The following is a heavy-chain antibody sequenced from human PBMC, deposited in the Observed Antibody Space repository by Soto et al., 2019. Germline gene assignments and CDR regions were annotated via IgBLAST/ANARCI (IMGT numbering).Heavy chain of an antibody. V-gene: IGHV3-23*01. Sequence: PGGSLRLSCAASGFTFSSYAMSWVRQAPGKGLEWVSAISGSGVTTYYADSVKGRFTISRDNSKNTLYLQMNSLRAEDTAVYHCARATSDRAMVFDYWGQGTLVTVSS. D-gene: IGHD5-18*01. CDR2: ISGSGVTT. CDR1: GFTFSSYA. J-gene: IGHJ4*02. CDR3: ARATSDRAMVFDY.